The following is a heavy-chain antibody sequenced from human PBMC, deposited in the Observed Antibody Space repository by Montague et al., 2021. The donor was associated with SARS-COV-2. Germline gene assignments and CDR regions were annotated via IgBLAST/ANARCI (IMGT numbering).Heavy chain of an antibody. D-gene: IGHD3-10*01. CDR1: GGSISSYY. V-gene: IGHV4-4*07. CDR2: IYTSGTT. J-gene: IGHJ6*02. Sequence: SETLSLTCTVSGGSISSYYWSWIPQPAGKGLEWIGRIYTSGTTNYNPSLKSRVTMSVDTSKNQFSLKLSSVTAADTAVYYCAGGSGIINFYNSGMDVWGQGTTVTVSS. CDR3: AGGSGIINFYNSGMDV.